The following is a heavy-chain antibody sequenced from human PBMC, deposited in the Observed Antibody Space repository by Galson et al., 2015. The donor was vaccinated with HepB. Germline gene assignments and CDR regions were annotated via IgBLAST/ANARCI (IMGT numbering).Heavy chain of an antibody. Sequence: SVKVSCKASGYTFTGYYMNWVRQAPGQGLEWMGRINPNSGGTNYAQKFQGRVTMTSDTSISTAYMELSRLRSDDTAVYYCARDERSGSYYNWFDPWGQGTLVTVSS. V-gene: IGHV1-2*06. CDR1: GYTFTGYY. CDR2: INPNSGGT. J-gene: IGHJ5*02. D-gene: IGHD1-26*01. CDR3: ARDERSGSYYNWFDP.